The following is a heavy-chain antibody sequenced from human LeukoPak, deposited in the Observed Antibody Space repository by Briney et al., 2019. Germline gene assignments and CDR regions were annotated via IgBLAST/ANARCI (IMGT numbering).Heavy chain of an antibody. CDR3: ARHKAYSDYVSD. CDR1: GCSISRRSHY. Sequence: SETLSVTCTVSGCSISRRSHYWVWIRQPPGEGLEGIGSVYYSRDTYYNPSPKSRAITSVDTSRNQFSLRLSSVTAADMAIYYCARHKAYSDYVSDWGQGTLVTVSS. CDR2: VYYSRDT. V-gene: IGHV4-39*01. J-gene: IGHJ4*02. D-gene: IGHD4-11*01.